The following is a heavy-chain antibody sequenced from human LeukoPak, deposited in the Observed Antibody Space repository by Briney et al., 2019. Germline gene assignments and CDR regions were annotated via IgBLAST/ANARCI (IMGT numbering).Heavy chain of an antibody. Sequence: ASVKVSCKASGYTFTNYGISCVRQAPGQGLEWMGWISVYNGNTNYAQKLQGRVTMTTDTSTSTAYMELRSLRSEDTAVYYCARRRVGFGDTVDYWGQGTLVTVSS. V-gene: IGHV1-18*01. CDR3: ARRRVGFGDTVDY. CDR2: ISVYNGNT. CDR1: GYTFTNYG. D-gene: IGHD3-10*01. J-gene: IGHJ4*02.